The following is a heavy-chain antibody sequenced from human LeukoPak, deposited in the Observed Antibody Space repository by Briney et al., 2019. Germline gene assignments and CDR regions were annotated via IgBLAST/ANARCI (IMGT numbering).Heavy chain of an antibody. CDR3: AKGDYYDSSGYYASAINFDY. CDR1: GFTFDGYA. CDR2: ISWDGGST. Sequence: GGSLRLSCAASGFTFDGYAMHWVRHAPGKGLEWASLISWDGGSTYYADSVKGRFTISRDNSKNSLYLQMNSLRAEDTALYYCAKGDYYDSSGYYASAINFDYWGQGTLVTVSS. D-gene: IGHD3-22*01. V-gene: IGHV3-43D*03. J-gene: IGHJ4*02.